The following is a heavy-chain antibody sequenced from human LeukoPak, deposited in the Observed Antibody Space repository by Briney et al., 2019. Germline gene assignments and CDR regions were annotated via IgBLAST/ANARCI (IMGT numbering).Heavy chain of an antibody. CDR3: ARLWLESNFADYFDD. V-gene: IGHV4-39*01. CDR2: IYYSGST. CDR1: GGSISSSSYY. J-gene: IGHJ4*02. Sequence: SETLSLTCTVSGGSISSSSYYWGWIRQPPGKGLEWIGSIYYSGSTYYNPSLKSRVTISVDTSKNQFSLKLSSVTAADTAVYYCARLWLESNFADYFDDWGQGTLLTVSS. D-gene: IGHD6-19*01.